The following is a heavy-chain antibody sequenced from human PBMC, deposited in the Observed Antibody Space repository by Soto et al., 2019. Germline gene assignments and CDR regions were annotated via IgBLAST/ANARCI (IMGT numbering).Heavy chain of an antibody. Sequence: QVQLQESGPGLLKPSETLSLTCTISGASTGGYYWSWIRQSPGRGLEWIGYVFSSGSTNYSPSLQSRVAISIDTSKRQFFLKLTSVTAADPDLYYCARHWWSSGSYLVFDSWGQGTQVTLSS. D-gene: IGHD6-19*01. J-gene: IGHJ4*02. CDR3: ARHWWSSGSYLVFDS. CDR1: GASTGGYY. CDR2: VFSSGST. V-gene: IGHV4-59*08.